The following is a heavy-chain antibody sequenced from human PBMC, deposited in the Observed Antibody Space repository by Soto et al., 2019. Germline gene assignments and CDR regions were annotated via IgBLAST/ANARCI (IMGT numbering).Heavy chain of an antibody. CDR1: GFSLTTSGVG. CDR2: IYWDDDK. D-gene: IGHD3-3*01. Sequence: QITLNESGPTVVRPTETLTLTCRFSGFSLTTSGVGVGWIRQSPGKAPEWLALIYWDDDKRYSESLKSRLTSTKDTSKIQVVLTVSDLDPTDTATYYCAHRVLRTVFGLVTTSAIYFDFWGQGTPVAVSS. V-gene: IGHV2-5*02. J-gene: IGHJ4*02. CDR3: AHRVLRTVFGLVTTSAIYFDF.